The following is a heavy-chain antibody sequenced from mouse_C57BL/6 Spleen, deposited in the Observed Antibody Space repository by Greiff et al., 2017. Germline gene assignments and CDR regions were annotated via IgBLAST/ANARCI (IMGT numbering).Heavy chain of an antibody. CDR3: TTRPVVADFDY. D-gene: IGHD1-1*01. CDR2: IDPENGDT. Sequence: VQLKESGAELVRPGASVKLSCTASGFNIKDDYMHWVKQRPEQGLEWIGWIDPENGDTEYASKFQGKATITADTSSNTAYLQLSSLTSEDTAVYYCTTRPVVADFDYWGQGTTLTVSS. J-gene: IGHJ2*01. CDR1: GFNIKDDY. V-gene: IGHV14-4*01.